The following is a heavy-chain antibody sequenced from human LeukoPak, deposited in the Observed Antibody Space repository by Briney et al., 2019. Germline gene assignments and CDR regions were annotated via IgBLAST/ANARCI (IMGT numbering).Heavy chain of an antibody. D-gene: IGHD3-22*01. CDR2: IYYSGST. CDR3: ARVSGITMIVVVQSDGFDI. CDR1: GGSISSGGYS. Sequence: SQTLSLTCAVSGGSISSGGYSWSWIRQPPGKGLEWIGYIYYSGSTYYNPSLKSRVTISLDTSKNQFSLKLSSVTAADTAVYYCARVSGITMIVVVQSDGFDIWGQGTMVSVSS. J-gene: IGHJ3*02. V-gene: IGHV4-30-4*07.